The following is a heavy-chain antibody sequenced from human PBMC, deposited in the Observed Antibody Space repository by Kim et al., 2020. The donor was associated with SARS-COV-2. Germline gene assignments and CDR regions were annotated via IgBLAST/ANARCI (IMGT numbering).Heavy chain of an antibody. V-gene: IGHV3-13*01. CDR1: GFTFSSYD. CDR3: ARGRGHSSSSYYFDY. J-gene: IGHJ4*02. D-gene: IGHD6-13*01. Sequence: GGSLRLSCAASGFTFSSYDMHWVRQATGKGLEWVSAIGTAGDTYYPGSVKGRFTISRENAKNSLYLQMNSLRAGDTAVYYCARGRGHSSSSYYFDYWGQGTLVTVSS. CDR2: IGTAGDT.